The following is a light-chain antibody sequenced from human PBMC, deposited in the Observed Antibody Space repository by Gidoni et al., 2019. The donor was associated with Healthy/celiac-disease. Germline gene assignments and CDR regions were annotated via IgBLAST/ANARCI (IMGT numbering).Light chain of an antibody. CDR3: SSYTSSSTRRV. V-gene: IGLV2-14*01. CDR1: SSDVGGYSY. CDR2: EVS. J-gene: IGLJ3*02. Sequence: QSALTQPASVSGSPGQSITISCTGTSSDVGGYSYVSWYQQHPGKAPKLLIYEVSNRPSGVSNRFSCSKSGNTASLTISELQAEDEADYYCSSYTSSSTRRVFGGGTKLTVL.